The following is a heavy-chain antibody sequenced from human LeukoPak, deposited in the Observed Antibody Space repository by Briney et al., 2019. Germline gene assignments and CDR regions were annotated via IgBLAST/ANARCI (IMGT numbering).Heavy chain of an antibody. CDR1: GGSISSGSYY. Sequence: PSETLSLTCTVSGGSISSGSYYWSWIRQPAGKGLEWIGRIYTSRSTNYNPSLKSRVTISVDTSKNQFSLKLSSVTAADTAVYYCASGIAADLYWGQGTLVTVSS. D-gene: IGHD6-13*01. CDR2: IYTSRST. CDR3: ASGIAADLY. J-gene: IGHJ4*02. V-gene: IGHV4-61*02.